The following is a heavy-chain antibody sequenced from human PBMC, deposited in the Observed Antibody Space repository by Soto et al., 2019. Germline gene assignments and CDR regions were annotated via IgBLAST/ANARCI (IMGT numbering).Heavy chain of an antibody. J-gene: IGHJ6*02. V-gene: IGHV4-59*08. CDR1: GGSISSYY. Sequence: PSETLSLTCTVSGGSISSYYWSWIRQPPGKGLEWIGYIYYSGSTNYNPSLKSRVTISVDTSKNQFSLKLSSVTAADTAVYYCVGVRGDGYNYYYYGMDVWGQGTTVTVSS. CDR3: VGVRGDGYNYYYYGMDV. CDR2: IYYSGST. D-gene: IGHD5-12*01.